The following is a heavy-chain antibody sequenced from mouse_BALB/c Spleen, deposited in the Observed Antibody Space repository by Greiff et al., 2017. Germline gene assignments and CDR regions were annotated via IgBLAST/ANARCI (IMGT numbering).Heavy chain of an antibody. CDR3: ARKEYGFAY. CDR1: GYTFTSYY. J-gene: IGHJ3*01. V-gene: IGHV1-53*01. D-gene: IGHD2-10*02. CDR2: INPSNGGT. Sequence: QVQLQQPGAELVKPGASVKLSCKASGYTFTSYYMYWVKQRPGQGLEWIGGINPSNGGTNFNEKFKIKATLTVDKSSSTAYMELRSLTSEDSAVYYCARKEYGFAYWGQGTLVTVSA.